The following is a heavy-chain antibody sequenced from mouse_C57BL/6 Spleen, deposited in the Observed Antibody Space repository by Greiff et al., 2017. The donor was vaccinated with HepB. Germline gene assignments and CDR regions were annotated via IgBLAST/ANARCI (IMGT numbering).Heavy chain of an antibody. D-gene: IGHD1-1*01. V-gene: IGHV1-80*01. CDR2: IYPGDGDT. J-gene: IGHJ1*03. Sequence: VQLQQSGAELVKPGASVKISCKASGYAFSSYWMNWVKQRPGKGLEWIGQIYPGDGDTNYNGKFKGKATLTADKSSSTAYMQLSSLTSEDSAVYFCAREGYGSSYDWYFDVWGTGTTVTVSS. CDR1: GYAFSSYW. CDR3: AREGYGSSYDWYFDV.